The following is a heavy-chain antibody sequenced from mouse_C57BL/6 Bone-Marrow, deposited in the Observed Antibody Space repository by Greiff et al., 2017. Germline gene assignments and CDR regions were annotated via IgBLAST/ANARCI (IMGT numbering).Heavy chain of an antibody. CDR2: ISYDGSN. CDR1: GYSITSGYY. J-gene: IGHJ2*01. Sequence: VQLKESGPGLVKPSQSLSLTCSVTGYSITSGYYWNWIRQFPGDKLEWMGYISYDGSNNYNPSLKIRISITRDTSKNQFFLTLNSVTTEDTATYYCARDEFYFDYWGQGTTLTVSS. CDR3: ARDEFYFDY. V-gene: IGHV3-6*01.